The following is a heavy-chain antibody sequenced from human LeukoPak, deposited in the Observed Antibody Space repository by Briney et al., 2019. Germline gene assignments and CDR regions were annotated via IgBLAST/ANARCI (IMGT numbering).Heavy chain of an antibody. Sequence: GASVKVSCKASGYTFTSYYMHWVRQAPGQGLEWMGIINPSGGSTSYAQKFQGRVTMTRDMSTSTVYMELSSLRSEDTAVYYSARDPGRSGYYSSWGQGTLVTVSS. CDR2: INPSGGST. D-gene: IGHD3-3*01. CDR1: GYTFTSYY. CDR3: ARDPGRSGYYSS. J-gene: IGHJ5*02. V-gene: IGHV1-46*01.